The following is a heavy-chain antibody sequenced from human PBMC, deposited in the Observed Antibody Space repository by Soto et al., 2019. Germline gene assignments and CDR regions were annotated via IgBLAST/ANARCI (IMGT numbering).Heavy chain of an antibody. D-gene: IGHD4-4*01. CDR2: IRSKTNNYAT. Sequence: GXSLRLSCAASGFSFSGSAIHWVFQASGKGLEWVGRIRSKTNNYATAYAASVKGRFTISRDDSKNTAYLLMNSLKTEDTAVYYCTGRAVLSTVTPDYRGQGTLVTVSS. J-gene: IGHJ4*02. CDR1: GFSFSGSA. V-gene: IGHV3-73*01. CDR3: TGRAVLSTVTPDY.